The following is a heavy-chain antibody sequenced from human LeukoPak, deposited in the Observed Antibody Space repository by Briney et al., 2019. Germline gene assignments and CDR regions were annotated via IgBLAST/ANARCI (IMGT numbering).Heavy chain of an antibody. Sequence: GGSLRLSCAASGFTFSSYSMNWVRQAPGKGLEWVSYISSSSTIYYADSVKGRFTISRDNAKNSLYLQMNSLRAEDTAVYYCARDAWSRYSSIGGWGQGTLVTVSS. V-gene: IGHV3-48*04. CDR3: ARDAWSRYSSIGG. CDR1: GFTFSSYS. J-gene: IGHJ4*02. D-gene: IGHD6-19*01. CDR2: ISSSSTI.